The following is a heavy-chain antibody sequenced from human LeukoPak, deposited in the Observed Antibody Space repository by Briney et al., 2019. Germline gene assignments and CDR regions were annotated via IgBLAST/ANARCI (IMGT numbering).Heavy chain of an antibody. D-gene: IGHD4-17*01. Sequence: SETLSLTCAVYGGSFSSYYWSWIRQPPGEGLEWIGYVYYSGSTNYNPSLKSRVTISVDTSKNQFSLKLSSVTAADTAVYYCARGLGYGEYLVPFDIWGQGALVTVSS. J-gene: IGHJ3*02. V-gene: IGHV4-59*01. CDR1: GGSFSSYY. CDR3: ARGLGYGEYLVPFDI. CDR2: VYYSGST.